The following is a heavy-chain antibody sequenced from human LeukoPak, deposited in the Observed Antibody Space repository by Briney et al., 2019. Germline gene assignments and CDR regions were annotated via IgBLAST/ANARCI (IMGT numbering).Heavy chain of an antibody. CDR1: GFTFDDYA. V-gene: IGHV3-9*01. CDR2: ISWNSVAT. CDR3: ARRGAGILTGHFDY. J-gene: IGHJ4*02. D-gene: IGHD3-9*01. Sequence: PGRSLRLSCGASGFTFDDYAMHWVRQGPGKGLEWVSGISWNSVATGYAASVRGRFTISRDNAKNSLYLQMNSLRSDDTAVYYCARRGAGILTGHFDYWGQGTLVTVSS.